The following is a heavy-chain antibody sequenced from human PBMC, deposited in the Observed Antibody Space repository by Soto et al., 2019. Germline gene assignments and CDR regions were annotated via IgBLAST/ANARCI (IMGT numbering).Heavy chain of an antibody. J-gene: IGHJ5*02. CDR1: GYTFTSYD. CDR3: ARRTGTVDWFDP. CDR2: MNPNSCNT. Sequence: ASVKVSCKASGYTFTSYDINWVRQATGQGLEWMGWMNPNSCNTGYAQKFQGRVTMTRNTSISTAYMELSSLRSEDTAVYYCARRTGTVDWFDPWGRGTLVTVSS. D-gene: IGHD1-1*01. V-gene: IGHV1-8*01.